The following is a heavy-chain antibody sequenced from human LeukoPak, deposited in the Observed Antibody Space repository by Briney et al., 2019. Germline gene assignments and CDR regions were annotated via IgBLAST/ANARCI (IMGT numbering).Heavy chain of an antibody. D-gene: IGHD3-16*02. V-gene: IGHV4-59*01. CDR3: ARDPADYLWGSYRFYFDY. J-gene: IGHJ4*02. CDR2: LYYSGST. Sequence: PSETLSLTCTVSGVSISSYYWNWIRQPPGKGLEWIGYLYYSGSTNYNPSLESRVTISVDTSKNQFSLKLRSVTAADTAVYYCARDPADYLWGSYRFYFDYWGQGTLVTVSS. CDR1: GVSISSYY.